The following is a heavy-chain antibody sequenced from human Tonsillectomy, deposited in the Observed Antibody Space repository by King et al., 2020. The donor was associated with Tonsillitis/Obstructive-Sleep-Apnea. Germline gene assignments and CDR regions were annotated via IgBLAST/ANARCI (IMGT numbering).Heavy chain of an antibody. CDR1: GFSFTTYGVA. CDR3: AQRLRAEAVWLQHYYMDV. CDR2: IYWDDVK. D-gene: IGHD5-24*01. J-gene: IGHJ6*03. V-gene: IGHV2-5*02. Sequence: ITLKESGPTLVKPTQTLTLTCTFSGFSFTTYGVAGNWIRQPPGKAPEWLALIYWDDVKRYNPSLKNRITITKDPSKDQVVLIITNVDPVDTATYYCAQRLRAEAVWLQHYYMDVWGNGTRVTVSS.